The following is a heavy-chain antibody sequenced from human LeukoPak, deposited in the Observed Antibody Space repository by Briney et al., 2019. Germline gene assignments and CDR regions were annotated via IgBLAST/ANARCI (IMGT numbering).Heavy chain of an antibody. D-gene: IGHD3-22*01. Sequence: SETLSLTCTVSGGSISTGTYYWSWIRQPPGKGLEWIGYIYYSGSTNYNPALKSRVTISEDTSKNQISLKLSSVAAADTAVYYCARVRGYYDSSGYDYWGQGTLVTVSS. CDR1: GGSISTGTYY. J-gene: IGHJ4*02. CDR3: ARVRGYYDSSGYDY. V-gene: IGHV4-61*01. CDR2: IYYSGST.